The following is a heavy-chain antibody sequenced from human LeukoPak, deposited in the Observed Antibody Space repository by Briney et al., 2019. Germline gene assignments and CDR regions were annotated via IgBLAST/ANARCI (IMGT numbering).Heavy chain of an antibody. V-gene: IGHV4-34*01. CDR2: INHSGST. Sequence: PSETLSLTCTVFGGSFSAYYWSWIRQPPGKGLEWIGEINHSGSTNYNPSLKSRVTMSVDTSKNQFSLKLSSVTAADTAVYYCARGGGNSRLGAFDIWGQGTMVTVSS. CDR3: ARGGGNSRLGAFDI. J-gene: IGHJ3*02. CDR1: GGSFSAYY. D-gene: IGHD4-23*01.